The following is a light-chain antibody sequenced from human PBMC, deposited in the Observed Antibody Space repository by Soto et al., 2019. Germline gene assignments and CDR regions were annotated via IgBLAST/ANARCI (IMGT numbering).Light chain of an antibody. V-gene: IGLV2-14*01. CDR3: SSYPSSTSYV. CDR1: SSDVGGYDY. J-gene: IGLJ1*01. CDR2: DVT. Sequence: QSVLTQPASVSGSPGQSITISCTGTSSDVGGYDYVSWYQQHPGKAPKLMIYDVTNRPSGVSNRFSGSKSGNTASLTISGVQAEDEASYYCSSYPSSTSYVFGTGAKVIVL.